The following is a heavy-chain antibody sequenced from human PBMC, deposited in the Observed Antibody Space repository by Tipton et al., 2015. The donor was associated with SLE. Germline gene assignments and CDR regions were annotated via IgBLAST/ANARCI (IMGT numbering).Heavy chain of an antibody. V-gene: IGHV4-34*01. CDR2: INHSGNT. D-gene: IGHD2-8*02. CDR3: ARGPIVLAY. J-gene: IGHJ4*02. Sequence: TLSLTCAVYGGYFTGYYWSWIRQPPGQGLEWIGEINHSGNTNHNPSLKSRVTISVDTSKNQFSLNLSSVTAADTAVYYCARGPIVLAYWGQGTLVTVSS. CDR1: GGYFTGYY.